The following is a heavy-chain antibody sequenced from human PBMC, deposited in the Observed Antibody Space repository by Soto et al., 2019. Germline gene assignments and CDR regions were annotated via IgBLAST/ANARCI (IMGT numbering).Heavy chain of an antibody. D-gene: IGHD3-9*01. V-gene: IGHV3-33*01. CDR2: IWYDGSNK. J-gene: IGHJ5*02. CDR1: GFTFSSYG. Sequence: QVQLVESGGGVVQPGRSLRLSCAASGFTFSSYGMHWVRQAPGKGLEWVAVIWYDGSNKYYADSVKGRFTISRDNSKNTLYLQMNSLRAEDTAVYYGARDRGYDILTAEGTINWFDPWGQGTLVTVSS. CDR3: ARDRGYDILTAEGTINWFDP.